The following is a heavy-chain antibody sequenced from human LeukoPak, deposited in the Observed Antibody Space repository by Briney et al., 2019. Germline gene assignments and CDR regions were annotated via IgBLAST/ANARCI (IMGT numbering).Heavy chain of an antibody. D-gene: IGHD2-2*01. CDR1: GGSVSSGSYY. CDR3: ALWFCSRTSCYVDY. Sequence: SETLSPTSTVSGGSVSSGSYYWSWIRQPPGKGLEWIGYIYYSGSTNYNPSLKNRVTISLDTSKNQFSLRLSSVTAADTAVYYCALWFCSRTSCYVDYWGQGTLVTVSS. CDR2: IYYSGST. J-gene: IGHJ4*02. V-gene: IGHV4-61*01.